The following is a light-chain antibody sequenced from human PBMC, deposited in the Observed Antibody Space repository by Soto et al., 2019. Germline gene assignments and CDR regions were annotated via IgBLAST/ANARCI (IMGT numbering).Light chain of an antibody. V-gene: IGLV1-40*01. CDR3: QSYDSSVTLRV. CDR1: SSNIGAGYD. Sequence: QSVLTQPPSVSGAPGQRDTISCTGSSSNIGAGYDVHWYQQLPGTAPKLLIYGNSNRPSGVPDRFSGSKSGTSASLAITGLQADDEADYYCQSYDSSVTLRVFGTGTKVTVL. J-gene: IGLJ1*01. CDR2: GNS.